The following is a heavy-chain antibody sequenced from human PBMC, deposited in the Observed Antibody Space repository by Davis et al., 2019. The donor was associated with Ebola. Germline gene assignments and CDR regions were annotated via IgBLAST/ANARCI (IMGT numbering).Heavy chain of an antibody. CDR3: ASGFRMDV. CDR1: GFTFSSYA. V-gene: IGHV3-74*01. J-gene: IGHJ6*04. D-gene: IGHD3-10*01. Sequence: PGGSLRLSYAASGFTFSSYAMSWVRQAPGKGLVWVSRINSDGTSTTYADSVKGRFAISRDNAKNTLYLQMSSLRADDTAVYYCASGFRMDVWGNGTTVTVSS. CDR2: INSDGTST.